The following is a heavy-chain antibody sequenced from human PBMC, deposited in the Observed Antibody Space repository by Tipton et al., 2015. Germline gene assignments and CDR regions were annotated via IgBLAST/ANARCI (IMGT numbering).Heavy chain of an antibody. CDR1: GGSVSSGSYY. Sequence: GLVKPSETLSLTCTVSGGSVSSGSYYWGWIRQPPGKGLEWIGTISHSGSTYYNPSLKSRVTISADTSKNQFSLKLSSVTAADTAVYYCACQDYDILTRDYQTVDYWGQGTLVTVSS. V-gene: IGHV4-39*07. J-gene: IGHJ4*02. CDR3: ACQDYDILTRDYQTVDY. D-gene: IGHD3-9*01. CDR2: ISHSGST.